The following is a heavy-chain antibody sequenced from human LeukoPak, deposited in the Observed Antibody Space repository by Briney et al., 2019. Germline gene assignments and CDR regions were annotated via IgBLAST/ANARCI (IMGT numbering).Heavy chain of an antibody. CDR2: INPSGGST. V-gene: IGHV1-46*01. Sequence: ASVKVSCKASGYTFTSYYMHWVRQAPGQGLEWMGIINPSGGSTSYAQKFQGRVTMTRDTSTSTVYMELGSLRSGDTAVYYCARGIVVVPAALRFWGQGTLVTVSS. D-gene: IGHD2-2*01. CDR1: GYTFTSYY. J-gene: IGHJ4*02. CDR3: ARGIVVVPAALRF.